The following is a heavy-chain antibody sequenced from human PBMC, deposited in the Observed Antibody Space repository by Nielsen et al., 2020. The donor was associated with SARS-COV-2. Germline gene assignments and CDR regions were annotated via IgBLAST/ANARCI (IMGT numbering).Heavy chain of an antibody. V-gene: IGHV3-7*01. D-gene: IGHD4-17*01. CDR2: IKLDGREK. CDR3: ARVGFYGDPEYLDY. CDR1: GFNFRGYW. Sequence: ESLKISCVVSGFNFRGYWMTWVRQAPGKGLEWVGNIKLDGREKYYVDSVKGRFTISRDNARNTLYLQMNSLRVEDTAVYYCARVGFYGDPEYLDYWGPGTLVTVSS. J-gene: IGHJ4*02.